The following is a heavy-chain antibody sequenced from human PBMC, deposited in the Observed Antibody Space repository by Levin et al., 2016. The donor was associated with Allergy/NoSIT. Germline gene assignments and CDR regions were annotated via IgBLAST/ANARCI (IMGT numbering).Heavy chain of an antibody. CDR1: GFTFSSYA. Sequence: GESLKISCAASGFTFSSYAMSWVRQAPGKGLEWVSAISGSGGSTYYADSVKGRFTISRDNSKNTLYLQMNSLRAEDTAVYYCAKGAGYSSSWYLDYWGQGTLVTVSS. D-gene: IGHD6-13*01. J-gene: IGHJ4*02. CDR3: AKGAGYSSSWYLDY. V-gene: IGHV3-23*01. CDR2: ISGSGGST.